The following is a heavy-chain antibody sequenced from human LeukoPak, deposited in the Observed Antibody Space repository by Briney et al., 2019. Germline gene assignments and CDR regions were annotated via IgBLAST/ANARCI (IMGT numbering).Heavy chain of an antibody. V-gene: IGHV3-21*01. D-gene: IGHD3-10*01. CDR2: ISSSSSYI. CDR1: GFTFSSYS. Sequence: GGSLRLSCAASGFTFSSYSMNWVRQAPGKGLEWVSSISSSSSYIYYADSVKGRFTISRDNAKNSLYLQMNSLRAEDTAVYYCAGDSYGSGSYSWFRYWGQGTLVTVSS. CDR3: AGDSYGSGSYSWFRY. J-gene: IGHJ4*02.